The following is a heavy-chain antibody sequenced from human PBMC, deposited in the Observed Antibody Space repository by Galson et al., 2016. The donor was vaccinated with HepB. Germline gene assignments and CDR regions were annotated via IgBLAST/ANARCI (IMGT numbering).Heavy chain of an antibody. CDR3: AIPPGLLWGWFDP. CDR1: GGTFSSYA. CDR2: IIPIFGTA. D-gene: IGHD2-2*01. J-gene: IGHJ5*02. V-gene: IGHV1-69*13. Sequence: SVKVSCKASGGTFSSYAISWVRQAPGQGLEWMGGIIPIFGTANYAQKFQGRVTITADESTSTAYMELSSLRSEDPAVYYCAIPPGLLWGWFDPWGQGTLVTVSS.